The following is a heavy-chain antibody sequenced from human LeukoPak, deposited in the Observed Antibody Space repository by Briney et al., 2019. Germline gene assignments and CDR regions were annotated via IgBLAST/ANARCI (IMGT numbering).Heavy chain of an antibody. CDR1: GGSISSYY. CDR3: ARGDIVVVPAAMWGAFDI. V-gene: IGHV4-59*01. J-gene: IGHJ3*02. Sequence: PSETLSLTCTVSGGSISSYYWSWIRQPPGKGLEWIGYIYYSGSTNYNPSLKSRVTISVDTSKNQFSLKLSSVTAADTAVYYCARGDIVVVPAAMWGAFDIWGQGTMVTVSS. CDR2: IYYSGST. D-gene: IGHD2-2*01.